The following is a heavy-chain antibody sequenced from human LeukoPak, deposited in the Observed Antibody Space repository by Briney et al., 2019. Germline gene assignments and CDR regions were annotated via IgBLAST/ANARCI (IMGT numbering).Heavy chain of an antibody. D-gene: IGHD2-2*01. V-gene: IGHV3-23*01. J-gene: IGHJ4*02. CDR3: ARAASLDY. Sequence: QPGRSLRLSCAASGFTFDDYAMHWVRQAPGKGLEWVSAISGSGGSTYYADSVKGRFTISRDNSKNTLYLQINSLNAEGTAVYYCARAASLDYWGQGTLVTVSS. CDR2: ISGSGGST. CDR1: GFTFDDYA.